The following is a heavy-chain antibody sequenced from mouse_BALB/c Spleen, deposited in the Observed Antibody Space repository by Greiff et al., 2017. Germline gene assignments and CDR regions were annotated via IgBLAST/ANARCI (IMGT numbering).Heavy chain of an antibody. Sequence: EVKLMESGGGLVKPGGSLKLSCAASGFTFSSYTMSWVRQTPEKRLEWVATISSGGSYTYYPDSVKGRFTISRDNAKNTLYLQMSSLKSEDTAMYYCTRAAYGSRLYWYFDVWGAGTTVTVSS. CDR1: GFTFSSYT. CDR3: TRAAYGSRLYWYFDV. J-gene: IGHJ1*01. D-gene: IGHD1-1*01. V-gene: IGHV5-6-4*01. CDR2: ISSGGSYT.